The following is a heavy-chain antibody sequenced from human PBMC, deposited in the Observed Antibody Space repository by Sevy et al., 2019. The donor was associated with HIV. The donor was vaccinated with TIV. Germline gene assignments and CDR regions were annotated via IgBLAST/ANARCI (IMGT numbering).Heavy chain of an antibody. CDR3: ARSLKDWKHSAGH. J-gene: IGHJ4*02. CDR1: GFTFSDYY. D-gene: IGHD1-1*01. Sequence: GGSLRLSCTASGFTFSDYYMSWIRQAPGKGLECVSFISSTTGYTNYADSVKGRFTISRDNAKNSLYLQMNNLRAEDTDVYYCARSLKDWKHSAGHWGQGTLVTVSS. CDR2: ISSTTGYT. V-gene: IGHV3-11*06.